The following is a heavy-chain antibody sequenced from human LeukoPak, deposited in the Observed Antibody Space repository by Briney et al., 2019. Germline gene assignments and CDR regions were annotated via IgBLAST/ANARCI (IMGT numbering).Heavy chain of an antibody. V-gene: IGHV4-31*03. CDR3: ATNPSGSGSRIRFDP. CDR2: IYYSENI. Sequence: PSETLSLTCTVSGGSISSSSYYWGWIRQHPGRGLEWIDYIYYSENIYYNPSLKSRSLISVDTSKNQLSLKLSSVTAADTAVYYCATNPSGSGSRIRFDPWGQGTLVTVSS. D-gene: IGHD3-10*01. J-gene: IGHJ5*02. CDR1: GGSISSSSYY.